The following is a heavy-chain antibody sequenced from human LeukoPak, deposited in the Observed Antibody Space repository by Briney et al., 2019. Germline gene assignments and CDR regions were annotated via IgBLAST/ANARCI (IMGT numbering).Heavy chain of an antibody. V-gene: IGHV1-69*05. CDR2: IIPIFGTA. CDR1: GGTFSSYA. J-gene: IGHJ3*02. D-gene: IGHD1-1*01. Sequence: SVKVSCKAPGGTFSSYAISWVRQAPGQGLEWMGGIIPIFGTANYAQKFQGRVTITTDESTSTAYMELSSLRSEDTAVYYCARGGNWNDDYALDIWGQGTMVTVSS. CDR3: ARGGNWNDDYALDI.